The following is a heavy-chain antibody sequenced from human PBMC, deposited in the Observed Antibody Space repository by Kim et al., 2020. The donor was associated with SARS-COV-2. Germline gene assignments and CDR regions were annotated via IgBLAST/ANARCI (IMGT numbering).Heavy chain of an antibody. CDR1: GFTFSSYE. Sequence: GGSLRLSCAASGFTFSSYEMNWVRQAPGKGLEWVSYISSSGSTIYYADSVKGRFTISRDNAKNSLYLQMNSLRAEDPAVYYCARDPYSSSYNYYGMDVWGQGTTVTVSS. J-gene: IGHJ6*02. CDR2: ISSSGSTI. D-gene: IGHD6-13*01. V-gene: IGHV3-48*03. CDR3: ARDPYSSSYNYYGMDV.